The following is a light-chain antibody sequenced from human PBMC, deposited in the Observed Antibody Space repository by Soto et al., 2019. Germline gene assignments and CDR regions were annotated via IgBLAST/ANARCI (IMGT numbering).Light chain of an antibody. V-gene: IGKV1-5*03. CDR1: QTVRNL. CDR2: KTS. Sequence: DIQIAQSPSTLSGSVGDRVTIPCRASQTVRNLLAWYQQKPGKAPKLLIYKTSTLKSGVPSRFSGSGSGTEFTLTISSLQPDDFATYYCQHYNSYSEAFGQGTKVDIK. J-gene: IGKJ1*01. CDR3: QHYNSYSEA.